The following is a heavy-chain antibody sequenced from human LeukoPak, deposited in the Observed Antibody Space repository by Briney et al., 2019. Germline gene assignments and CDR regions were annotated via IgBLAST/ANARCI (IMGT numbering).Heavy chain of an antibody. D-gene: IGHD3-9*01. CDR1: VGTFSSYA. Sequence: ASVKVSCKASVGTFSSYAISWVRQAPGQGLEWMGGIIPIFGTANYAQKFQGRVTITADESTSTAYMELSSLRSEDTAVYYCARRLYYDILPSSWFDPWGQGTLVTVSS. CDR2: IIPIFGTA. J-gene: IGHJ5*02. CDR3: ARRLYYDILPSSWFDP. V-gene: IGHV1-69*13.